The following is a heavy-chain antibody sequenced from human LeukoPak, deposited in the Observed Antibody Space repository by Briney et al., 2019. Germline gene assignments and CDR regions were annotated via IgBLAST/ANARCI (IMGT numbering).Heavy chain of an antibody. D-gene: IGHD5-18*01. CDR1: GGSISSSSYY. Sequence: SETLSLTCTVSGGSISSSSYYWGWIRQPPGKGLEWIGSIYYSGSTNYNPSLKTRVTISLDTPKNHFSLTLSSVTAADTAVYYCARSDGYGLVGIWGQGTMVTVSS. J-gene: IGHJ3*02. CDR3: ARSDGYGLVGI. V-gene: IGHV4-39*07. CDR2: IYYSGST.